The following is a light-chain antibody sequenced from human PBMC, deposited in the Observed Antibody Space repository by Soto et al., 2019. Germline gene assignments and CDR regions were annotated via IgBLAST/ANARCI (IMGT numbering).Light chain of an antibody. CDR2: GNS. V-gene: IGLV1-40*01. Sequence: QSVLTQPPSASGTPGQRVTISCSGSSSNIGTNPVNWYQQLPGAAPKLLIYGNSNRPSGVPDRFSGSKSGTSASLAITGLQAEDEADYYCQSYDSSLSAYVFGTGTKVTVL. CDR1: SSNIGTNP. J-gene: IGLJ1*01. CDR3: QSYDSSLSAYV.